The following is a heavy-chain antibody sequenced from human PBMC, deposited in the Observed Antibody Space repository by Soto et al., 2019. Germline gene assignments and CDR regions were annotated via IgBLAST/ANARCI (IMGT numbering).Heavy chain of an antibody. CDR1: GGTFSNHA. CDR3: ARGLYNPLDY. V-gene: IGHV1-3*01. J-gene: IGHJ4*02. D-gene: IGHD1-20*01. Sequence: ASVKVSCKAPGGTFSNHAINWVRQAPGQGLEWMGWINAGNGNTKYSQKFQGRVTITRDTSASTAYMELSSLRSEDTAVYYCARGLYNPLDYWGQGTLVTVSS. CDR2: INAGNGNT.